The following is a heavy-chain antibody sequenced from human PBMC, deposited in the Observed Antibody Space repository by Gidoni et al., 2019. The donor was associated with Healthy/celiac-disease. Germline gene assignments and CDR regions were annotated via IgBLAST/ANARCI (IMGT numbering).Heavy chain of an antibody. D-gene: IGHD5-12*01. V-gene: IGHV4-59*01. Sequence: QVQLQESGPGLVKPSETLSLTCTVSGGSISSYYWSWIRQPPGKGLEWIGYIYYSGSTNYNPSLKSRVTISVDTSKNQFSLKLSSVTAADTAVYYCARDGSGYGKPYYYYYYGMDVWGQGTTVTVSS. CDR2: IYYSGST. CDR3: ARDGSGYGKPYYYYYYGMDV. CDR1: GGSISSYY. J-gene: IGHJ6*02.